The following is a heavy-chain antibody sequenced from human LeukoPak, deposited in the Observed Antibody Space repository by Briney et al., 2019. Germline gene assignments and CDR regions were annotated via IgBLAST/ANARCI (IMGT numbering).Heavy chain of an antibody. J-gene: IGHJ4*02. V-gene: IGHV1-18*01. Sequence: ASVKVSCTASGYTFTSYDISWVRQAPGQGLEWMGWISAYNGNTNYAQKLQGRVTMTTDTSTSTAYMELRSLRSDDTAVYYCARDLSSDSSGYYFDYWGQGTLVTVSS. CDR3: ARDLSSDSSGYYFDY. CDR1: GYTFTSYD. CDR2: ISAYNGNT. D-gene: IGHD3-22*01.